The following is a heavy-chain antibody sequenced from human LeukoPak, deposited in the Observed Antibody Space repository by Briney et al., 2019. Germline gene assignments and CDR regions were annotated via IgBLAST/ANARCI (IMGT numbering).Heavy chain of an antibody. Sequence: GASVKVSCKASGYTFTSYGISWVRQAPGQGLEWMGWISAYNGNTNYAQKLQGGVTMTTDTSTSTAYMELRSLRSDDTAVYYCARDLDILTGYYPYYFDYWGQGTLVTVSS. CDR1: GYTFTSYG. J-gene: IGHJ4*02. CDR3: ARDLDILTGYYPYYFDY. V-gene: IGHV1-18*01. CDR2: ISAYNGNT. D-gene: IGHD3-9*01.